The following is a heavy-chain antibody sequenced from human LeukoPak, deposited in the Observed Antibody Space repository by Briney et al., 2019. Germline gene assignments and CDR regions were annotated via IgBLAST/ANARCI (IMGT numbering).Heavy chain of an antibody. D-gene: IGHD6-13*01. CDR3: VRATIPNSSQSATGTHGFDP. CDR1: VYTFTDYF. J-gene: IGHJ5*02. CDR2: LNPNSGGT. V-gene: IGHV1-2*02. Sequence: SAVKVSCKASVYTFTDYFIHWVRQAPGQAPEWMGWLNPNSGGTNYPQTFYGRVTMTRGTSITTAYMDLSSLRAHDTPMYYCVRATIPNSSQSATGTHGFDPWGQGTLVTVSS.